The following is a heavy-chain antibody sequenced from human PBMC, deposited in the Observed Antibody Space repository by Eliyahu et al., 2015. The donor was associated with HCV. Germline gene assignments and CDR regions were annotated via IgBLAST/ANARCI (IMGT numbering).Heavy chain of an antibody. V-gene: IGHV3-21*01. J-gene: IGHJ3*01. CDR2: ISKDSGYI. Sequence: EVQLVESGGGLVKPGGSLRLSCAXSGFXFXGHSMNWVRQAPGKGLEWVSSISKDSGYIYYADSVKGRFTTSRDNAKNSLYLQVNSLRAEDTAIYYCTRDTGMEWLRTHDAFDVWGQGTMVTVSS. D-gene: IGHD5-12*01. CDR3: TRDTGMEWLRTHDAFDV. CDR1: GFXFXGHS.